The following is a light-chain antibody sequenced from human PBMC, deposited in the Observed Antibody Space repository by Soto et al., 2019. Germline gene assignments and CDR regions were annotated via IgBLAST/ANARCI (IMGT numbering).Light chain of an antibody. CDR3: NSDTSSSNYV. CDR2: DVS. Sequence: QSALTQPASVSGSPGQSITISCTGTSSDVGGFNYVSWYQQHPGKAPKLMIYDVSNRPSGVSYRFSGSNSGNTASLTISGLQAEDDSDYYCNSDTSSSNYVFGTGTKLTVL. J-gene: IGLJ1*01. CDR1: SSDVGGFNY. V-gene: IGLV2-14*03.